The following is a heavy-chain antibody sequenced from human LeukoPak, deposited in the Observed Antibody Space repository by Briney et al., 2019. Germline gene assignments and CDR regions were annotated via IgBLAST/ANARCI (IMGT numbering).Heavy chain of an antibody. CDR3: ARDVKIAVAGYYFDY. D-gene: IGHD6-19*01. V-gene: IGHV3-21*01. J-gene: IGHJ4*02. CDR2: ISSSSSYI. CDR1: GFTFCSYS. Sequence: GGSLRLSCAASGFTFCSYSMNWVRQAPGKGLEWVSSISSSSSYIYPADSVKGRFTISRDNAKSSLYLQMNSLRAEDTAVYYCARDVKIAVAGYYFDYWGQGTLVTVSS.